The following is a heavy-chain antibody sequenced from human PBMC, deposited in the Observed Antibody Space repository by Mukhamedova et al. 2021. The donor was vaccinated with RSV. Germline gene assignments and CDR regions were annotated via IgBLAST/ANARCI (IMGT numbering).Heavy chain of an antibody. V-gene: IGHV3-69-1*02. Sequence: VSTQSTWGTIYYADSVKGRFTISRDNAKNSLYLQMNSLRAEDTAVYYCARADVGGLVDYWGQGTLVTVSS. D-gene: IGHD3-16*01. CDR2: QSTWGTI. J-gene: IGHJ4*02. CDR3: ARADVGGLVDY.